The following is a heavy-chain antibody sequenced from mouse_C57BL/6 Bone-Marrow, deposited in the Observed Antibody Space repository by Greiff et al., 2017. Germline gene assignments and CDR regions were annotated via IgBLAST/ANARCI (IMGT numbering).Heavy chain of an antibody. CDR1: GFTFSSYT. D-gene: IGHD1-1*01. CDR2: ISGGGGNT. CDR3: SRQVTTVLATKYFDV. V-gene: IGHV5-9*01. J-gene: IGHJ1*03. Sequence: EVKLVESGGGLVKPGGSLKLSCAASGFTFSSYTMSWVRQTPEQRLQWVAAISGGGGNTYYADSVKGRFTISRDNDKNILYLQMSSLRSEDTALYYCSRQVTTVLATKYFDVWGTGTTVTVSS.